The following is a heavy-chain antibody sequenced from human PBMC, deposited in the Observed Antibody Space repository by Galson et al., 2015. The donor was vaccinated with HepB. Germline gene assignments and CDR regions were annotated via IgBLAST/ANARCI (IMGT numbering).Heavy chain of an antibody. J-gene: IGHJ4*02. V-gene: IGHV3-30-3*01. Sequence: SLRLSCAASGFTFSSYAMHWVRQAPGKGLEWMAVISYDGSNIYYADSVKGRFTISRDNSMNTVYLQMNNLRAEDTAVFYCARSYYYDSSGHYRPHGGEFDYWGQGTLVTVS. D-gene: IGHD3-22*01. CDR3: ARSYYYDSSGHYRPHGGEFDY. CDR1: GFTFSSYA. CDR2: ISYDGSNI.